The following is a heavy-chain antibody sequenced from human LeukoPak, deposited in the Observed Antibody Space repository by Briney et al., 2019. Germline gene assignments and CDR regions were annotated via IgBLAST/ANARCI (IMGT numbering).Heavy chain of an antibody. CDR3: ARDLFYSVSGTYYNVGRVFNY. J-gene: IGHJ4*02. D-gene: IGHD3-10*01. CDR1: GYTFTGYY. V-gene: IGHV1-46*01. Sequence: ASVKVSCKAPGYTFTGYYMHWVRQAPGQGLEWMGIINPSGGSTSYAQKFQGRVTMTRDTSITTAYMELTSLRSDDTAVYYCARDLFYSVSGTYYNVGRVFNYWGQGTLVTVSS. CDR2: INPSGGST.